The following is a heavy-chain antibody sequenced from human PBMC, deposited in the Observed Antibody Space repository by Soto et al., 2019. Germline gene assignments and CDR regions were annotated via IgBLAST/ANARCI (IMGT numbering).Heavy chain of an antibody. D-gene: IGHD2-15*01. J-gene: IGHJ4*02. CDR3: ARTPSPPRRGYCSGGSCYSSFDY. CDR2: INPSGGST. V-gene: IGHV1-46*01. CDR1: GYTFTSYY. Sequence: ASVKVSCKASGYTFTSYYMQWVRHTPGQGIEWMGIINPSGGSTSYAQKFQDRVTMNKDTSTSTVYMELSSLRSEDTAVYYCARTPSPPRRGYCSGGSCYSSFDYWGQGTLVTVSS.